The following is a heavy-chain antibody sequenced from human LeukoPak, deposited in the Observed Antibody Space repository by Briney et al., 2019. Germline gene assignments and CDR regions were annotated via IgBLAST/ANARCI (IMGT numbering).Heavy chain of an antibody. J-gene: IGHJ4*02. CDR2: ISSSSSTI. V-gene: IGHV3-48*04. D-gene: IGHD5-12*01. Sequence: GGSLRLSCAASGFTFSSYGMHWVRQAPGKGLEWVSYISSSSSTIYYADSVKGRFTISRDNAKNSLYLQMNSLRAEDTAVYYCAGEYSGYDFSSYWGRGTLVTVSS. CDR3: AGEYSGYDFSSY. CDR1: GFTFSSYG.